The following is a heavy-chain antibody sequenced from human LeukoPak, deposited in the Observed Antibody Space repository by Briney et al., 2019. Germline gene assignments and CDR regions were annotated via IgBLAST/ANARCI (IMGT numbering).Heavy chain of an antibody. J-gene: IGHJ4*02. CDR2: INPNSGGT. V-gene: IGHV1-2*02. CDR3: ARAVDTAMVTWFDY. CDR1: GYTFTGYY. Sequence: ASVKVSCKASGYTFTGYYMHWVRQAPGQGLEWMGWINPNSGGTNYAQKFQGRVTMTRDTSISTAYMELSRLRSDDTAVYYCARAVDTAMVTWFDYWGQGTLVTVSS. D-gene: IGHD5-18*01.